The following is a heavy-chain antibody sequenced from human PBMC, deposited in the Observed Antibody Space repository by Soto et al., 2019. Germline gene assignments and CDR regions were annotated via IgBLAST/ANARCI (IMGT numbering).Heavy chain of an antibody. Sequence: KPSETLSLTCTVSGGSISSGGYYWSWIRQHPGKGLEWIGYIYYSGSTYYKPSLKSRVTISLDGAKNQFSLKMTSVTAADTGLYYCAARPYYYYGLDVWGQGTTVTVSS. J-gene: IGHJ6*02. D-gene: IGHD3-10*01. CDR2: IYYSGST. CDR3: AARPYYYYGLDV. V-gene: IGHV4-31*09. CDR1: GGSISSGGYY.